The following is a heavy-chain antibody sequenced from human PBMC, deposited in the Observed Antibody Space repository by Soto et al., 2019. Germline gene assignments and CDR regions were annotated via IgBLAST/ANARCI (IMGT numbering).Heavy chain of an antibody. J-gene: IGHJ5*02. CDR3: AKDKEYDRVVNWFDP. CDR2: ISGSGGST. V-gene: IGHV3-23*01. D-gene: IGHD2-15*01. CDR1: GFTFSSYA. Sequence: VGSLRLSCAASGFTFSSYAMSWVRQAPGKGLEWVSAISGSGGSTYYADSVKGRFTISRDNSKNTLYLQMNSLRAEDTAVYYCAKDKEYDRVVNWFDPWGQGTLVTVSS.